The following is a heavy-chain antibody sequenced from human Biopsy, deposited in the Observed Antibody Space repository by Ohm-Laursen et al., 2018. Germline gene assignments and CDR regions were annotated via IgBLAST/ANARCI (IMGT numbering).Heavy chain of an antibody. CDR3: ARDRGYYSDRTVPGYFDL. J-gene: IGHJ2*01. D-gene: IGHD3-22*01. CDR2: VYYTGST. CDR1: GDSISSYY. Sequence: SETLSLTCPVSGDSISSYYWSWIRQPPGKGLQWIGYVYYTGSTDYNPSLQSRVTISDDTSKNHFSLRLRSVTPADTAIYYCARDRGYYSDRTVPGYFDLWGRGTLVTVSS. V-gene: IGHV4-59*01.